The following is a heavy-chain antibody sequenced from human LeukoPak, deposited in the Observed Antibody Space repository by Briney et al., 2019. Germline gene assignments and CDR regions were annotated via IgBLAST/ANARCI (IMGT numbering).Heavy chain of an antibody. CDR3: ARWGGTYYVAAFDI. J-gene: IGHJ3*02. V-gene: IGHV3-21*01. D-gene: IGHD1-26*01. CDR2: ISSTSKSI. CDR1: GFSFTSYT. Sequence: GGSLRLSCAASGFSFTSYTINWVRQPPGRGLEWVSSISSTSKSIHYADSLKGRFTVSRDNAKNSLYLQMNNLRAEDTAVYYCARWGGTYYVAAFDIWGQGTTVTVSS.